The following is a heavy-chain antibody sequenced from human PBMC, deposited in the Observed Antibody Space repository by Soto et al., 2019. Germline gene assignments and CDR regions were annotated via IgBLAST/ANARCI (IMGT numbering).Heavy chain of an antibody. D-gene: IGHD3-9*01. CDR3: AKDSRRGDYDILTGRLGGMDV. CDR1: GFTFDDYT. Sequence: HPGGSLRLSCAASGFTFDDYTMHWVRQAPGKGLEWVSLISWDGGSTYYADSVKGRFTISRDNSKNSLYLQMNSLRTEDTALYYCAKDSRRGDYDILTGRLGGMDVWGQGTTVTVSS. J-gene: IGHJ6*02. CDR2: ISWDGGST. V-gene: IGHV3-43*01.